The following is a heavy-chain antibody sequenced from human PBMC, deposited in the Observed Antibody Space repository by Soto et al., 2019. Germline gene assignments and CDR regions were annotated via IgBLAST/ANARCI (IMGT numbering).Heavy chain of an antibody. CDR2: IFSNDEK. V-gene: IGHV2-26*01. J-gene: IGHJ6*02. CDR1: GFSLSNARMG. CDR3: ARIVVTPAYYYYYGMDV. Sequence: QVTLKESGPVLVKPTETLTLTCTVSGFSLSNARMGVSWIRQPPGKALERLAHIFSNDEKSYSTSLKSRRTISKDTSKSQVVLTMTNMDPVHTATYYRARIVVTPAYYYYYGMDVWGQGTTVTVSS. D-gene: IGHD2-2*01.